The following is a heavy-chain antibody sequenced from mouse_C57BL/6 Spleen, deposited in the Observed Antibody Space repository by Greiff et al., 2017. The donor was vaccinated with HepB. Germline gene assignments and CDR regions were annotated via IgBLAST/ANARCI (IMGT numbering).Heavy chain of an antibody. Sequence: VKLVESGAELARPGASVKLSCKASGYTFTSYGISWVKQRTGQGLEWIGEIYPRSGNTYYNEKFKGKATLTADKSSSTAYMELRSLTSEDSAVYFCARGDYGSSGYAMDYWGQGTSVTVSS. CDR3: ARGDYGSSGYAMDY. CDR2: IYPRSGNT. CDR1: GYTFTSYG. D-gene: IGHD1-1*01. V-gene: IGHV1-81*01. J-gene: IGHJ4*01.